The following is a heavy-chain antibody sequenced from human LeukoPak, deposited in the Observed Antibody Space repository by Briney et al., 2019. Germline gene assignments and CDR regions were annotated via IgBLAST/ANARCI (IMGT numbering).Heavy chain of an antibody. CDR2: ISYDGSNK. V-gene: IGHV3-30*01. CDR1: GFTFSSYA. CDR3: ARDRTYYYDSSVLDY. D-gene: IGHD3-22*01. J-gene: IGHJ4*02. Sequence: SGRSLRLSCAASGFTFSSYAMHWVRQAPGKGLEWVAVISYDGSNKYYADSVKGRFTISRDNSKNTLCLQMNSLRAEDTAVYYCARDRTYYYDSSVLDYWGQGTLVTVSS.